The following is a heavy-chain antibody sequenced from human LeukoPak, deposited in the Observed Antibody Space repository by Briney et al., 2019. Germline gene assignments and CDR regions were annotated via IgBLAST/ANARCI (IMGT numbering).Heavy chain of an antibody. D-gene: IGHD5-18*01. Sequence: PGGSLRLSCTASGFTFSTYSINWVRQAPGKGLEWVSSISSSSKYIYYADPVKGRFTISRDNAKNSLYLQTNSLRVEDTAVYYCARERGQGYSYGYGDYWGQGTLVTVSS. J-gene: IGHJ4*02. V-gene: IGHV3-21*01. CDR3: ARERGQGYSYGYGDY. CDR1: GFTFSTYS. CDR2: ISSSSKYI.